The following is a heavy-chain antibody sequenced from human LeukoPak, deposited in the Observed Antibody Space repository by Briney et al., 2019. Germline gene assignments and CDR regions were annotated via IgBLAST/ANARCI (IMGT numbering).Heavy chain of an antibody. CDR3: ASLGPWDKLTPRTVYYYYGMDV. CDR2: IWYDGGNK. D-gene: IGHD1-26*01. J-gene: IGHJ6*04. V-gene: IGHV3-33*01. Sequence: PGGSLRLSCAASGFTFSSYGMHWVRQAPGKGLEWVAVIWYDGGNKYYADSVKGRFTISRDNSKNTLYLQMNSLRSEDTAVYYCASLGPWDKLTPRTVYYYYGMDVWGKGTTVTVSS. CDR1: GFTFSSYG.